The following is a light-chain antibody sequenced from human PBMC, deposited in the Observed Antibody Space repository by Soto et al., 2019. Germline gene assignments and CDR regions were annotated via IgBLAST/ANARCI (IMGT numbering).Light chain of an antibody. CDR2: GAS. CDR3: QQYNNGPPMGT. CDR1: QSVNIN. Sequence: ETVMTQSPATLSVSTGERATLSCRASQSVNINLAWYQQKPGQAPRLLIQGASTRATGTPARFSGSGSGTEFTLTISSLQSEDFAVYYCQQYNNGPPMGTFGGGTKVDI. V-gene: IGKV3-15*01. J-gene: IGKJ4*01.